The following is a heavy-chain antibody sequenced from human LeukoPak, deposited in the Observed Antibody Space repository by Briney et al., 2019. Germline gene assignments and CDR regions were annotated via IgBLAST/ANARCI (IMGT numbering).Heavy chain of an antibody. CDR2: IIPIFGTA. V-gene: IGHV1-69*05. Sequence: SVKVSCKASGGTFSSYAISWVRQAPGQGLEWMGGIIPIFGTANYAQKFQGRVTITTDESTSTAYMELSSLRSEDTAVYYCARVPGSMSYSNEVYFDYWGQGTLVTVSS. J-gene: IGHJ4*02. CDR1: GGTFSSYA. CDR3: ARVPGSMSYSNEVYFDY. D-gene: IGHD4-11*01.